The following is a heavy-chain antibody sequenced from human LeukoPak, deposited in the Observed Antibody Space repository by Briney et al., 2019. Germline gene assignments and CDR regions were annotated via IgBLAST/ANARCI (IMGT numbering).Heavy chain of an antibody. D-gene: IGHD6-19*01. J-gene: IGHJ3*02. CDR3: AKQCGGSDWFDAFDI. CDR2: ISYDGSNK. V-gene: IGHV3-30*18. Sequence: GGSLRLSCAASGFTFSYYGLHWVRQGPGKGLEWVAVISYDGSNKYYADSVKGRFTISRDNSKNTLFLQMNSLRAEDTAVYYCAKQCGGSDWFDAFDIWGQGTMVTVSS. CDR1: GFTFSYYG.